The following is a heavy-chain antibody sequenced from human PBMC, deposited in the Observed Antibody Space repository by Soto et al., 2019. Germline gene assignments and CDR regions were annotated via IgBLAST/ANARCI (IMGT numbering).Heavy chain of an antibody. CDR2: INNDGSST. CDR1: GFTFSSYW. V-gene: IGHV3-74*01. CDR3: VRVYNLLVY. J-gene: IGHJ4*02. D-gene: IGHD3-9*01. Sequence: AGGSLRLSCAASGFTFSSYWMNWVRHAPGEGLVWVSRINNDGSSTYYADSVKGRFTISRDNTKNTLYLQMDSLRVEDTAVYYWVRVYNLLVYWGQGTLVPVSS.